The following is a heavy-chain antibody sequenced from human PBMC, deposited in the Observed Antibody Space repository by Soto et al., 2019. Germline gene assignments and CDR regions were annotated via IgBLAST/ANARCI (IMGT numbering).Heavy chain of an antibody. CDR3: ARDRDYDSSGYYPDAFDI. Sequence: EVQLVESGGGLVQPGGPLRLSCAASGFTFSSYSMNWVRQAPGKGLEWASYVSSSSSTIYYADAVKGRFTISRDNAKNSLYLQMNSLRDEDTAVYYCARDRDYDSSGYYPDAFDIWGHGTMVTVSS. CDR2: VSSSSSTI. J-gene: IGHJ3*02. V-gene: IGHV3-48*02. D-gene: IGHD3-22*01. CDR1: GFTFSSYS.